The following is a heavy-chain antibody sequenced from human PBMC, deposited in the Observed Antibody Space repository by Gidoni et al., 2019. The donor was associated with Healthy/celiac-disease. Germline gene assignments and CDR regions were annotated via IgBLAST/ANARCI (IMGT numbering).Heavy chain of an antibody. CDR1: GYTFTSYD. D-gene: IGHD4-17*01. V-gene: IGHV1-8*01. Sequence: QVQLVQSGAEVKTPGASVKVSCKASGYTFTSYDINWVRQATGKGLEWMGWMNPNSSNTGYAQKFQGRVTMTRNTSISTAYMELSSLRSEDTAVYYCARVMFYGDYYFDYWGQGTLVTVSS. CDR2: MNPNSSNT. J-gene: IGHJ4*02. CDR3: ARVMFYGDYYFDY.